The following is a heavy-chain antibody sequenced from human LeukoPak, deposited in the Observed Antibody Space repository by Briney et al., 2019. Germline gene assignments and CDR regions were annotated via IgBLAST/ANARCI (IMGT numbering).Heavy chain of an antibody. CDR2: ISGSGGST. D-gene: IGHD2-2*01. CDR1: GFSFSSYA. Sequence: GGSLRLSCAASGFSFSSYAMSWVRQAPGKGLEWVSAISGSGGSTYYAGFVKGRFTISRDNTKNTLYLQMNSLRAEDTAVYYCAKGEFGYCSSTSCPNWFDPWGQGTLVTVSS. J-gene: IGHJ5*02. V-gene: IGHV3-23*01. CDR3: AKGEFGYCSSTSCPNWFDP.